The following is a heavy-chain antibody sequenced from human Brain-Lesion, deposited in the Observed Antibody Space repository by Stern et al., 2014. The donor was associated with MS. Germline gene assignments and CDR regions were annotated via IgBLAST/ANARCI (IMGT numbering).Heavy chain of an antibody. D-gene: IGHD2-8*01. CDR1: GFPLSNAW. CDR3: TTVSPIVRIQA. Sequence: EVHLVESGGGLVKPGGSLRLSCAASGFPLSNAWMSWVRQAPGKGLEWVGRIKSLADGGTTDYAAPVKGRFTISRSESKNTLYLQMNRLKTEDTAVYYCTTVSPIVRIQAWGPGTQVAVSS. V-gene: IGHV3-15*01. CDR2: IKSLADGGTT. J-gene: IGHJ5*02.